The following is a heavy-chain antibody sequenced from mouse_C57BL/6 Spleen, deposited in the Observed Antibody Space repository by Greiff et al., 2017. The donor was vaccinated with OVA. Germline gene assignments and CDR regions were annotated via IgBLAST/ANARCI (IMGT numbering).Heavy chain of an antibody. Sequence: QVQLKQPGAELVKPGASVKVSCKASGYTFTSYWMHWVKQRPGQGLEWIGRIHPSDSDTNYNQKFKGKATLTVDKSSSTAYMQLSSLTSEDSAVYYCARPYYGSNHWYFDVWGTGTTVTVSS. J-gene: IGHJ1*03. CDR2: IHPSDSDT. D-gene: IGHD1-1*01. CDR1: GYTFTSYW. V-gene: IGHV1-74*01. CDR3: ARPYYGSNHWYFDV.